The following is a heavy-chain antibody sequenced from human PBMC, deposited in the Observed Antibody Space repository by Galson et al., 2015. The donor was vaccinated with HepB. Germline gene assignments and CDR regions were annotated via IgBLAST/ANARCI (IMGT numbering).Heavy chain of an antibody. D-gene: IGHD3-3*01. CDR3: ARHQESYYDFWRFKH. CDR1: GYSFTSYW. J-gene: IGHJ1*01. CDR2: IDPSDSYT. V-gene: IGHV5-10-1*01. Sequence: QSGAEVKKPGESLRISCKGSGYSFTSYWISWVRQMPGKGLEWMGRIDPSDSYTNYSPSFQGHVTISADKSISTAYLQWSSLKASDTAMYYCARHQESYYDFWRFKHWGQGTLVTVSS.